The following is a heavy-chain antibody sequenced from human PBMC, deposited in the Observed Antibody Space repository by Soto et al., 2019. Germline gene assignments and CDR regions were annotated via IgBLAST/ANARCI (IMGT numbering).Heavy chain of an antibody. V-gene: IGHV3-23*01. J-gene: IGHJ4*02. CDR1: GFTFSNYA. CDR2: ISGSDGST. CDR3: AKDSRVTMVRRVIIPPGY. Sequence: EVQLLESGGGLVQPGGSLTLSCVASGFTFSNYAMSWVRQAPGKGLEWVSAISGSDGSTYYADSVKGRFTISRDNSKNTLYLQMNSLRAEDTAVYYCAKDSRVTMVRRVIIPPGYWGQGTLVTVSS. D-gene: IGHD3-10*01.